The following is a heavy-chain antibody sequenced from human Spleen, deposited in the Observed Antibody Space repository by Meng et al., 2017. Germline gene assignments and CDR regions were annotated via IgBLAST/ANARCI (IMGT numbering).Heavy chain of an antibody. D-gene: IGHD4-17*01. CDR2: AGHDGNSD. J-gene: IGHJ4*02. CDR3: ATGGAYYFDY. V-gene: IGHV3-30-3*01. CDR1: GFSFIDYA. Sequence: QEHLVESGGGVVQPGRSLRLSCAASGFSFIDYAMHWVRQAPGKGLEWVAMAGHDGNSDCYADSVRGRFTISKDNSRNTVDLQMDSLRPADTAVYYCATGGAYYFDYWGQGALVTVSS.